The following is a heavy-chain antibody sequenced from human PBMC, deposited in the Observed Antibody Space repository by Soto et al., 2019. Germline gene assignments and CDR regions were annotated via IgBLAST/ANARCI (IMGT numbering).Heavy chain of an antibody. CDR1: SGSVSSGSYY. V-gene: IGHV4-61*01. Sequence: SDTLSLTCTVSSGSVSSGSYYWTWIRQAPGKGLEWIGSIDYSGNTNYNPSLKSAVIISVDTSKNQFSLRLTSVTAADTAVYYCARDPRPAPRGIGVFDVWGQGKMVTVSS. CDR3: ARDPRPAPRGIGVFDV. D-gene: IGHD2-8*01. CDR2: IDYSGNT. J-gene: IGHJ3*01.